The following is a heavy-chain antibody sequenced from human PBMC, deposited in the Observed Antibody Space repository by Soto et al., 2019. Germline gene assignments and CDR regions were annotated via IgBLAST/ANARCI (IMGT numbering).Heavy chain of an antibody. CDR1: GGSFSGYY. Sequence: SETLSLTCAVYGGSFSGYYWSWIRQPPGKGLEWIGEINHSGSTNYNPSLKSRVTISVDTSKNQFSLKLSSVTAADTAVYYCARLMDVVPAAMTIAYNWFDPWGQGTLVTVSS. J-gene: IGHJ5*02. D-gene: IGHD2-2*01. CDR2: INHSGST. CDR3: ARLMDVVPAAMTIAYNWFDP. V-gene: IGHV4-34*01.